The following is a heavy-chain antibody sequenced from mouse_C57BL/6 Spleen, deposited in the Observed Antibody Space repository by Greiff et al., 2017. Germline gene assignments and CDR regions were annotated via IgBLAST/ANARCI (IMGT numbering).Heavy chain of an antibody. D-gene: IGHD2-2*01. CDR2: ISSGSSTI. J-gene: IGHJ4*01. CDR3: ANRYYGNDGTLYYAMDY. Sequence: EVQGVESGGGLVKPGGSLKLSCAASGFTFSDYGMHWVRQAPEKGLEWVAYISSGSSTIYYADTVKGRVTISRDNAKNTLFLQMTSLRSEDTAMYYCANRYYGNDGTLYYAMDYWGQGTSVTVSS. CDR1: GFTFSDYG. V-gene: IGHV5-17*01.